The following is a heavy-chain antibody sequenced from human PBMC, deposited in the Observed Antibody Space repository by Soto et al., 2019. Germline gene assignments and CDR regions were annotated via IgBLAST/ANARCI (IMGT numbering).Heavy chain of an antibody. CDR1: GYSFTSYW. CDR2: IYPGDSDT. V-gene: IGHV5-51*01. Sequence: GESLKISCKGSGYSFTSYWIGWVRQMPGKGLEWMGIIYPGDSDTRYSPSFQGQVTISADKSISTAYLQWSSLKASDTAMYYCARTPVAGKIRGCYYGMAVWGQGTKVTVSS. J-gene: IGHJ6*02. CDR3: ARTPVAGKIRGCYYGMAV. D-gene: IGHD6-19*01.